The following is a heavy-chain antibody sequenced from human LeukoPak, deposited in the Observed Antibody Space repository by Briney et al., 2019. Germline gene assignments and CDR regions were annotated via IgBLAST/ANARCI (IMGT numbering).Heavy chain of an antibody. D-gene: IGHD3-22*01. CDR2: ITWDGGST. V-gene: IGHV3-43*01. J-gene: IGHJ4*02. Sequence: PGGSLRLSCAASGFTFDDYTMHWVRQAPGKGLEWVSLITWDGGSTYYADSVKGRFTISRDNAKNSLYLQMTSLRAEDTALYYCAKDIGSGYYYYFRDWGQGTLVTVSS. CDR1: GFTFDDYT. CDR3: AKDIGSGYYYYFRD.